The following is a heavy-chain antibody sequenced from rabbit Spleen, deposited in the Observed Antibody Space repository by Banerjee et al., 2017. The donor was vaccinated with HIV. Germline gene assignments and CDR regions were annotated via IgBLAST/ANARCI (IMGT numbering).Heavy chain of an antibody. D-gene: IGHD2-1*01. J-gene: IGHJ4*01. V-gene: IGHV1S40*01. CDR2: IDTGSSGFT. CDR3: ARGSATMTMVIIGFYLSL. Sequence: QSLEESGGDLVKPGASLTLTCTASGVSFSSNHYMCWVRQAPGKGLEWIACIDTGSSGFTYFASWAKGRFTISKTSSTTVTLQMTSLTAADTATYFCARGSATMTMVIIGFYLSLWGQGTLVTVS. CDR1: GVSFSSNHY.